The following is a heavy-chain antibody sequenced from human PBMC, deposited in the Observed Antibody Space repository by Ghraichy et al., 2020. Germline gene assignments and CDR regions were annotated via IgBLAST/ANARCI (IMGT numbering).Heavy chain of an antibody. CDR2: ISSCWGA. CDR3: ERLQENRMATVDS. CDR1: GGSIYNDY. Sequence: SQTLSLTCTVSGGSIYNDYWSWIRQPPGKGLEWVGFISSCWGADYDPSLKSRVTISLDTDKNQFSLELNSVTAADTAVYFCERLQENRMATVDSWGQGTLVTGSS. J-gene: IGHJ5*01. V-gene: IGHV4-4*08. D-gene: IGHD5-24*01.